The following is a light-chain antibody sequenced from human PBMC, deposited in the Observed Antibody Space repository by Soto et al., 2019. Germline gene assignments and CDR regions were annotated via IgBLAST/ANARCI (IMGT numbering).Light chain of an antibody. J-gene: IGKJ1*01. CDR2: LTS. V-gene: IGKV3-20*01. Sequence: EKVMTQSPATLSVSPVERATLSCRASQSVSSDLAWYQQKPGQAPRLLIYLTSNRAAGIPARFSGSGSGTDFTLTISRLEPEDFAVYYCQQYGSSGTFGQGTKVDIK. CDR3: QQYGSSGT. CDR1: QSVSSD.